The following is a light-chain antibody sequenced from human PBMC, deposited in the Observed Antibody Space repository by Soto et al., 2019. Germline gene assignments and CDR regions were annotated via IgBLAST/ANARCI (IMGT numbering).Light chain of an antibody. Sequence: EIVLTQSPGILSLSPGERATLSCRASQSVSSSSLAWYQQKPGQAPRLLVYGASSRATGIPDRFSGSGSGTDFTLTISILESADFAVYYCQQYGGSPLVTFGQGTKLEIK. J-gene: IGKJ2*01. CDR2: GAS. V-gene: IGKV3-20*01. CDR1: QSVSSSS. CDR3: QQYGGSPLVT.